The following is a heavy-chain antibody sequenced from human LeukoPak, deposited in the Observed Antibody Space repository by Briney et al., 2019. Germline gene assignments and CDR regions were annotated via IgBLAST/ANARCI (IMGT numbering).Heavy chain of an antibody. D-gene: IGHD3-22*01. CDR2: IKQDGSEK. CDR3: ARDRTYYYDNSGYYYDY. V-gene: IGHV3-7*01. CDR1: GFTFGNYW. Sequence: GGSLRLSCAASGFTFGNYWMSWVRQAPGKGLEWVANIKQDGSEKYYVDSVKGRFTISRDNAKNSLYLQMNSLRAEDTAVYYCARDRTYYYDNSGYYYDYWGQGTLVTVSS. J-gene: IGHJ4*02.